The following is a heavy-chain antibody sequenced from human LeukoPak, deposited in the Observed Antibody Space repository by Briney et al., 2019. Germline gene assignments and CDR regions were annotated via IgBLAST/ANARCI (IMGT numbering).Heavy chain of an antibody. CDR2: VYYDGST. CDR1: GGSIINNY. CDR3: ARHPPAGGRFDY. V-gene: IGHV4-59*01. Sequence: SEPLTLPCTVSGGSIINNYWIWLRQPPPKGRQWVGYVYYDGSTNYNPSLKSRVTMSVHTSKNQPSLKLTSVPAADTAKYYCARHPPAGGRFDYWGQGTLVTVSS. J-gene: IGHJ4*02.